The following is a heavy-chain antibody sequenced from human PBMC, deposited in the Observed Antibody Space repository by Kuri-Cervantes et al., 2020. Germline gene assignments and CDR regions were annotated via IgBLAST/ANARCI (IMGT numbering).Heavy chain of an antibody. CDR2: IYSCGST. CDR3: AIRWVGEEDY. D-gene: IGHD3-16*01. V-gene: IGHV3-66*03. CDR1: GFTVSSNY. J-gene: IGHJ4*02. Sequence: GESLKISCAASGFTVSSNYMSWVRQAPGKGLEWVSVIYSCGSTYYADSVKGRFTISRDNAKNSLYLQMNSLRAEDTAVYYCAIRWVGEEDYWGQGTLVTVSS.